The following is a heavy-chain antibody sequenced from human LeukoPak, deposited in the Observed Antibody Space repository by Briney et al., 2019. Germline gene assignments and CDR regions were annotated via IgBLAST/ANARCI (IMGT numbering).Heavy chain of an antibody. V-gene: IGHV4-38-2*02. D-gene: IGHD3/OR15-3a*01. J-gene: IGHJ4*02. CDR3: ARQTGSGLFILP. CDR1: GYSISSGYF. Sequence: SETLSLTCSVSGYSISSGYFWGWIRQPPGKGLEWIGSIDHSGTSYYNPSLKSRVTISVDTSKNQISLKLSSVTAADTAVYYCARQTGSGLFILPGGQGTLVTVSS. CDR2: IDHSGTS.